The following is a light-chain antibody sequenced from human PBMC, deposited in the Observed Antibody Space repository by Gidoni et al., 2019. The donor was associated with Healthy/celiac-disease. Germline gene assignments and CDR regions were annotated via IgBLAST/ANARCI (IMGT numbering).Light chain of an antibody. V-gene: IGKV1-9*01. Sequence: DIQLTQYPSSLSASVGDRVTITCRASQGISSYLAWYQQKPGKAPKLLIYAASTLQSGVPSRFSGSGAGTDFTLTIRSLQPSAFATYYCQQLNSYPRTFGQGTKVEIK. CDR2: AAS. CDR1: QGISSY. J-gene: IGKJ1*01. CDR3: QQLNSYPRT.